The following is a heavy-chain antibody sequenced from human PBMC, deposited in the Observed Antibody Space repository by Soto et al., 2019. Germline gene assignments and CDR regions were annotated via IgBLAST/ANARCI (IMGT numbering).Heavy chain of an antibody. CDR3: ASGLYDYIWGSYRSFDY. J-gene: IGHJ4*02. D-gene: IGHD3-16*02. CDR2: ISSSSSYI. CDR1: GFTFSSYV. Sequence: PGGSLILSWAASGFTFSSYVMNWVRQAPGKGLEWVSSISSSSSYIYYADSVKGRFTISRDNAKNSLYLQMNSLRAEDTAVYYCASGLYDYIWGSYRSFDYWGQGTLVTVS. V-gene: IGHV3-21*01.